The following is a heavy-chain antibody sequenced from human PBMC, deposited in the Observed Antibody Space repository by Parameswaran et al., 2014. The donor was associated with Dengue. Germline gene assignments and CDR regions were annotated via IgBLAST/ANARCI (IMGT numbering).Heavy chain of an antibody. V-gene: IGHV7-4-1*01. D-gene: IGHD3-9*01. J-gene: IGHJ6*02. CDR2: INTNTGNP. CDR3: ARDPDYDVMTGQYMGGMDV. Sequence: VRQAPGQGLEWMGWINTNTGNPAYAQGFTGRFVFSLDTSVDTAYLQISFLKSEDTAVYYCARDPDYDVMTGQYMGGMDVWGQGTTVTVSS.